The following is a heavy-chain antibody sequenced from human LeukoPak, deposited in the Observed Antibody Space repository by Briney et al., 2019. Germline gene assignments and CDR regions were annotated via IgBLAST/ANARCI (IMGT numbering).Heavy chain of an antibody. CDR1: GFTFSSYW. J-gene: IGHJ4*02. CDR2: IKGDGSEK. D-gene: IGHD3-3*01. CDR3: ARHVRFEGVDY. Sequence: GGSLRLSCAASGFTFSSYWMRWVRQTPGKGLEWVANIKGDGSEKYYVDSVKGRFTISRDNAKNSLFLQMNSLRAEDTAVYYCARHVRFEGVDYWGQGTLVTVSS. V-gene: IGHV3-7*01.